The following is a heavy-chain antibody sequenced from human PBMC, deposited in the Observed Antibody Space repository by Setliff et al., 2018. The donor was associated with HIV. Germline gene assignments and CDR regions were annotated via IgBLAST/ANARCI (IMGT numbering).Heavy chain of an antibody. V-gene: IGHV4-38-2*01. CDR1: GYSFSGGYY. CDR3: ARHDGTYCGGDCYLLGYFDL. D-gene: IGHD2-21*02. Sequence: PSETLSLTCAVSGYSFSGGYYWAWIRQPPGKGLERIWSIYHSGSTYYNPSLKSRVTISVDTSKKQFSLKLSSVTAADTAVYYCARHDGTYCGGDCYLLGYFDLWGRGTLVTVSS. J-gene: IGHJ2*01. CDR2: IYHSGST.